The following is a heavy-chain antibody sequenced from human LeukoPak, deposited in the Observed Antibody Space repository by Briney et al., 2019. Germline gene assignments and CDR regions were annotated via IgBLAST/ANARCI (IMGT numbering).Heavy chain of an antibody. CDR2: ISGSSSYI. J-gene: IGHJ5*02. V-gene: IGHV3-21*01. Sequence: PGGSLRLSCAASGFTFSSYSVNWVRQAPGKGLEWVSSISGSSSYIDYADSVKGRFTISRDNAKNSLYLQMSSLRAEDTAVYYRARAYSHAFDPWGQGTLVTVSS. D-gene: IGHD2-21*01. CDR1: GFTFSSYS. CDR3: ARAYSHAFDP.